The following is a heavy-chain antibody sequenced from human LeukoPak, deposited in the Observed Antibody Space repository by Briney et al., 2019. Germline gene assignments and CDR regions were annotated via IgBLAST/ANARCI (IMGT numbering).Heavy chain of an antibody. Sequence: PGGSLRLSCAASGFTFSDYYMSWIRQAPGKGLEWVSYISSSSSYIYYADSVKGRFTISRDNAKNSLYLQMNSLRAEDTAVYYCARDRMEQQPDAFDIWGQGTMVTVSS. J-gene: IGHJ3*02. CDR1: GFTFSDYY. V-gene: IGHV3-11*06. CDR2: ISSSSSYI. D-gene: IGHD6-13*01. CDR3: ARDRMEQQPDAFDI.